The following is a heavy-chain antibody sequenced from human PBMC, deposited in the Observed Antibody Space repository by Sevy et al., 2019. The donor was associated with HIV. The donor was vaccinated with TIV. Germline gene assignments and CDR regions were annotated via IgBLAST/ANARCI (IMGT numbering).Heavy chain of an antibody. V-gene: IGHV3-43*01. CDR2: IGGDKKKS. J-gene: IGHJ4*02. Sequence: GGFLRLSCGASGFKFDDHTMHWVRQAPGKGLQWVSFIGGDKKKSSYASSVQGRFSVSRDNRRNTLYLQMHSLRIEDTGLYLCAKDVGGFSGFDYWGQGTLVTVSS. D-gene: IGHD5-12*01. CDR1: GFKFDDHT. CDR3: AKDVGGFSGFDY.